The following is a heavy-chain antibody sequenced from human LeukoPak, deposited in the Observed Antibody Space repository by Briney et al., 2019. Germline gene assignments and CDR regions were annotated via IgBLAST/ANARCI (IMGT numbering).Heavy chain of an antibody. CDR2: ISAYNGNT. Sequence: ASVTVSCKASGYTFTSYGISWVRQAPGQGLEWMGWISAYNGNTNYAQKLQGRVTMTTDTSTSTAYMELRSLRSDDTAVYYCARVFSDYGSGSYSWFDPWGQGTLVTVSS. D-gene: IGHD3-10*01. J-gene: IGHJ5*02. CDR3: ARVFSDYGSGSYSWFDP. CDR1: GYTFTSYG. V-gene: IGHV1-18*04.